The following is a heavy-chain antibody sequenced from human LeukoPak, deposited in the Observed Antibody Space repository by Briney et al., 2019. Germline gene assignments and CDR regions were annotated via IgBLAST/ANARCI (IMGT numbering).Heavy chain of an antibody. V-gene: IGHV4-59*01. J-gene: IGHJ4*02. D-gene: IGHD5-12*01. CDR3: ARAEDIVATIFDY. CDR1: GASISSYY. Sequence: PSETLSLTCTVSGASISSYYWSWIRQPPGKGLEWIGYIYYSGSTNYNPSLKSRVTISVDTSKNQFSLKLSSVTAADTAVYYCARAEDIVATIFDYWGQGTLVTVSS. CDR2: IYYSGST.